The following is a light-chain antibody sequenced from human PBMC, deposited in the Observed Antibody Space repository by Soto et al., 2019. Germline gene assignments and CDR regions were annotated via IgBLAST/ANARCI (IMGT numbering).Light chain of an antibody. CDR3: QQYNNWPIT. Sequence: EIVMTQSPATLSVSPGERATLSCRASQSVSSNLAWYQQKPGQAPRPLIYGASTRATGIPARFSGSGSGTEFTLTISSLQSEDFAVYYCQQYNNWPITFGQGTRREIK. J-gene: IGKJ5*01. V-gene: IGKV3-15*01. CDR1: QSVSSN. CDR2: GAS.